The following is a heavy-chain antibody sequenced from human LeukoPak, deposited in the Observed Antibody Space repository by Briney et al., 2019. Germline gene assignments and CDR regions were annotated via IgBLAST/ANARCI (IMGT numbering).Heavy chain of an antibody. CDR2: IRYDGSNK. J-gene: IGHJ6*03. V-gene: IGHV3-30*02. CDR1: GFTFSSYG. D-gene: IGHD1-26*01. CDR3: AKVGSGSYYHDYYYYMDV. Sequence: GGSLRLSCAASGFTFSSYGMHWVRQAPGKGLEWVAFIRYDGSNKYYADSVKGRFTISRDNSKNTLYLQMNSLRAEDTAVYYCAKVGSGSYYHDYYYYMDVWGKGTTVTVSS.